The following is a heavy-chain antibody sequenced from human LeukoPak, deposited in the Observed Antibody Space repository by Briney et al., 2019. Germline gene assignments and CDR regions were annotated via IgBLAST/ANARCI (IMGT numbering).Heavy chain of an antibody. Sequence: PSETLSLTCTISGSSITSVSHYWGWIRQPPGKGLEWIGDIYYTGSTYYSPSLRSRVTMSVHTSENQFSLRLNSVTAVNTAVYYCARRWGNIVGVTYEYWGQGTLVTVSS. CDR2: IYYTGST. CDR3: ARRWGNIVGVTYEY. J-gene: IGHJ4*02. CDR1: GSSITSVSHY. V-gene: IGHV4-39*01. D-gene: IGHD3-16*01.